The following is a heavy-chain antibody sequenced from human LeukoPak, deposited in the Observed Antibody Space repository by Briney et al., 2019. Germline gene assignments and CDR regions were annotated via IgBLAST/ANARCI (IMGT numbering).Heavy chain of an antibody. V-gene: IGHV1-69*01. CDR1: GGTFSSYA. CDR2: IIPIFGTA. Sequence: SVKVSCKASGGTFSSYAISWVRQAPGQGLEWMGGIIPIFGTANYAQKFQGRVTITADESTSTAYMELSSLRSEDTAVYYCASSLGRYCSSTSCYAGDYWGQGTLVTVSS. J-gene: IGHJ4*02. D-gene: IGHD2-2*01. CDR3: ASSLGRYCSSTSCYAGDY.